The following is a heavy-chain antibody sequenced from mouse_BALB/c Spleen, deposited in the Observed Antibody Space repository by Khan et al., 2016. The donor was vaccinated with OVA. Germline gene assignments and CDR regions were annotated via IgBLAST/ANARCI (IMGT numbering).Heavy chain of an antibody. J-gene: IGHJ3*01. V-gene: IGHV1S136*01. Sequence: EVQLQESGPELVKPGASVKMSCKASGYTFTSYVMHWGKQKPGQGLEWIGYINPYNDGTKYNEKFKGKATLTSDKSSSTAYMELSSLTSEDSAVYYCARRDYYGSSSFAYWGQGTLVTVSA. D-gene: IGHD1-1*01. CDR3: ARRDYYGSSSFAY. CDR2: INPYNDGT. CDR1: GYTFTSYV.